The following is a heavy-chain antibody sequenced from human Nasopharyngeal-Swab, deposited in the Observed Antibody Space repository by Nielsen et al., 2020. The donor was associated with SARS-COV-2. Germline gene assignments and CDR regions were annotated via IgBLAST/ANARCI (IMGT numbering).Heavy chain of an antibody. J-gene: IGHJ6*03. V-gene: IGHV3-30*03. CDR1: GLTFSSYG. D-gene: IGHD6-13*01. CDR2: ISYDGNDK. CDR3: ATGGDFLATVGDYYYYYMDV. Sequence: GESLKISCAASGLTFSSYGMHWVRQAPGKGLEWVAVISYDGNDKYSADSVKGRFTISRDNLKNTLYLQMNSLRTEDTAVYFCATGGDFLATVGDYYYYYMDVWGKGTTVTVSS.